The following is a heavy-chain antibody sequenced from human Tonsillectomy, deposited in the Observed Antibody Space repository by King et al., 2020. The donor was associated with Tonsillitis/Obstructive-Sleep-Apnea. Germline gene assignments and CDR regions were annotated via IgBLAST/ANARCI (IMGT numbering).Heavy chain of an antibody. Sequence: VQLQQWGAGLLKPSETLSLTCAVYGGSFSGYYWSWIRQPPGKGLEWIGEINHSGSTNYKPSLKSRVTISVDTSKNHFSLKLSSVTAADTAVYYCARGVGEYYDFWSGSLGYYYMDVWGKGTTVTVSS. D-gene: IGHD3-3*01. CDR3: ARGVGEYYDFWSGSLGYYYMDV. CDR2: INHSGST. V-gene: IGHV4-34*01. CDR1: GGSFSGYY. J-gene: IGHJ6*03.